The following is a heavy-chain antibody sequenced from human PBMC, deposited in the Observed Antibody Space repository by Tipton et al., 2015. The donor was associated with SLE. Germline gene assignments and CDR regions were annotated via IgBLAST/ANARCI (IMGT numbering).Heavy chain of an antibody. V-gene: IGHV4-59*01. D-gene: IGHD6-13*01. CDR2: IYYSGST. CDR1: GGSISSYY. J-gene: IGHJ3*02. CDR3: ARGGSSWPEAFDI. Sequence: TLSLTCTVSGGSISSYYWSWIRQPPGKGLEWIGYIYYSGSTNYNPSLKSRVTISVDTSKNQFSLKLSSVTAADTAVYYCARGGSSWPEAFDIWGQGTMVTVSS.